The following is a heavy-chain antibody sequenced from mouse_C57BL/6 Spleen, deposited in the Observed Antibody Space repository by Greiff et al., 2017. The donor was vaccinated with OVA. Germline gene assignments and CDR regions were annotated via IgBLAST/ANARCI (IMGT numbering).Heavy chain of an antibody. CDR3: SRPPYYGSSYAMDY. J-gene: IGHJ4*01. CDR2: IDPSDSYT. CDR1: GYTFTSYW. D-gene: IGHD1-1*01. V-gene: IGHV1-69*01. Sequence: QVQLQQPGAELVMPGASVKLSCKASGYTFTSYWMHWVKQRPGQGLEWIGEIDPSDSYTNYNQKFKGKSTLTVDKSSSTAYMQLISLTSEDSAVYYCSRPPYYGSSYAMDYWGQGTSVTVSS.